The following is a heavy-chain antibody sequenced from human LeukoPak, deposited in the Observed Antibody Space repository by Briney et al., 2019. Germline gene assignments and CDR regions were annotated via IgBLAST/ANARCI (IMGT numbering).Heavy chain of an antibody. CDR1: GFSFSSHW. CDR2: IEGDGGER. V-gene: IGHV3-7*03. Sequence: GVSLRLSCAASGFSFSSHWMSWVRQAPGKGLEWVANIEGDGGERNYLDSVKGRFTISRDNAKNSLHLEMNSLRGEDTAVYFCAGGSGWLTEYWGQGTVVTVSS. CDR3: AGGSGWLTEY. J-gene: IGHJ4*02. D-gene: IGHD6-19*01.